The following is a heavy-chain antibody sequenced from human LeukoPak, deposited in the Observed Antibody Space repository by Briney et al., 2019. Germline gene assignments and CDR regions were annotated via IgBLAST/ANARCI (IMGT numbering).Heavy chain of an antibody. CDR2: IIPIFGRA. V-gene: IGHV1-69*13. D-gene: IGHD3-16*02. CDR1: GGTFSSYA. Sequence: SVKVSCKASGGTFSSYAISWVRQAPGQGLEWMGGIIPIFGRANYAQKFQGRVTITAHESTSTAYMELSSLRSEDTAVYYCARAQTYYDYVWGSYRYTYFDYWGQGTLVTVSS. J-gene: IGHJ4*02. CDR3: ARAQTYYDYVWGSYRYTYFDY.